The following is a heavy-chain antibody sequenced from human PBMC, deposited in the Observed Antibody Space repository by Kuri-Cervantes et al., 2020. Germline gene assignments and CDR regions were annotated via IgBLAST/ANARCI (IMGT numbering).Heavy chain of an antibody. CDR2: ISYDGSNK. CDR3: AKVVGSGSYRIDAFDI. J-gene: IGHJ3*02. V-gene: IGHV3-30-3*02. Sequence: SCKVSGYTLTELSMHWVRQAPGKGLEWVAVISYDGSNKYYADSVKGRFTISRDNSKNTLYLQMNSLRAEDTAVYYCAKVVGSGSYRIDAFDIWGQGTMVTVSS. D-gene: IGHD3-10*01. CDR1: GYTLTELS.